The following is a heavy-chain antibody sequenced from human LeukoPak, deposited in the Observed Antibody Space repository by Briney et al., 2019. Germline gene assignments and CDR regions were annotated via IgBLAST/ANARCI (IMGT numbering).Heavy chain of an antibody. CDR3: TRAYADYDYYGMDV. J-gene: IGHJ6*02. CDR2: IRIKTNSYAT. V-gene: IGHV3-73*01. CDR1: GFTFSGSA. D-gene: IGHD2-8*01. Sequence: GGSLKLSCAASGFTFSGSAMHWVRQASGKGLGWVGRIRIKTNSYATAYAASVKGRFTISRDDSKNTAYLQMNSLKTEDTAVYYCTRAYADYDYYGMDVWGQGTTVTVSS.